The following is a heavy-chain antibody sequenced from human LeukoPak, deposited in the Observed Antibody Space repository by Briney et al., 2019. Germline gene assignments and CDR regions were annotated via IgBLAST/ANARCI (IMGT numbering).Heavy chain of an antibody. CDR2: ISSSSTYI. Sequence: GGSLRLSCAASGFTFTTYNMNWVRQAPGKGLEWVSSISSSSTYIYYADSVNGRFTIARDNAKDSLYLQMNSLRAEDTAVYYCVGGGSSSFLPGYWGQGTLVTVSS. CDR1: GFTFTTYN. V-gene: IGHV3-21*01. J-gene: IGHJ4*02. D-gene: IGHD6-6*01. CDR3: VGGGSSSFLPGY.